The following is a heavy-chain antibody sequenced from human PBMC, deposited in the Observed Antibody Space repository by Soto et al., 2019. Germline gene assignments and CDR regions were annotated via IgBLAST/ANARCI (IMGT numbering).Heavy chain of an antibody. CDR2: INAGNGNT. CDR3: ARNLMDYHILTCYYMAYYFDY. J-gene: IGHJ4*02. Sequence: ASLKVSCKASGYTFTSYAMHWVRQAPGQRLEWMGWINAGNGNTKYSQKFQGRVTITRDTSASTAYMELSSLRSEDTAVYYCARNLMDYHILTCYYMAYYFDYWGQGTLVTVSS. D-gene: IGHD3-9*01. CDR1: GYTFTSYA. V-gene: IGHV1-3*01.